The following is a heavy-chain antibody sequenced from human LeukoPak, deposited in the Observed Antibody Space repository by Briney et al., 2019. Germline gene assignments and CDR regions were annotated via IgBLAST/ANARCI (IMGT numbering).Heavy chain of an antibody. CDR2: INHSGST. D-gene: IGHD2-2*02. Sequence: KPSETLSLTCAVYGGSFSGYYWSWIRQPPGKGLEWIGEINHSGSTNYNPSLKSRVTISVDTSKNQFSLSLSSVTAADTAVYYCARGPARLYCSSTSCYKLDYYYYYYMDVWGKGTTVTVSS. J-gene: IGHJ6*03. CDR3: ARGPARLYCSSTSCYKLDYYYYYYMDV. V-gene: IGHV4-34*01. CDR1: GGSFSGYY.